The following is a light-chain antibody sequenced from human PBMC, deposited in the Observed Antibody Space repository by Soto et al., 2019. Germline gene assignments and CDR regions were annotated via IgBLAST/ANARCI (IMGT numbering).Light chain of an antibody. J-gene: IGKJ1*01. CDR3: QQFGRSWT. CDR2: GAS. CDR1: QSVSNNY. V-gene: IGKV3-20*01. Sequence: EIVLTQSPGTLSLSPGERATLSCKASQSVSNNYLAWYQQKPGQAPRVLIYGASKRATGIPDRFSGSGSGTDFTLTISRLEPEDFAVYYCQQFGRSWTLGLGTKVDIK.